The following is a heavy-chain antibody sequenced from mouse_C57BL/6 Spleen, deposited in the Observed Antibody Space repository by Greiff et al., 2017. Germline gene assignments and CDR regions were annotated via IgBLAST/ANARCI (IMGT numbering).Heavy chain of an antibody. V-gene: IGHV1-59*01. Sequence: QVQLQQPGAELVRPGTSVKLSCKASGYTFTSYWMHWVKQRPGQGLEWIGVIVPSDSHTNYNQKFKGKATLTVDTSSSTAYMQLSSLTAEDSAVYYGARDGVDAYYAMDYWGQGTSVTVSS. CDR2: IVPSDSHT. J-gene: IGHJ4*01. CDR1: GYTFTSYW. CDR3: ARDGVDAYYAMDY. D-gene: IGHD2-3*01.